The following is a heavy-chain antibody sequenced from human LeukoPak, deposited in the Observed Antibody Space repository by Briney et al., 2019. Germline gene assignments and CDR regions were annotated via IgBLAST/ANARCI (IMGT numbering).Heavy chain of an antibody. V-gene: IGHV3-23*01. CDR2: ISGSGGST. J-gene: IGHJ4*02. Sequence: GGSLRLSCAASGFTFSSYAMSWVRQAPGKGLEWGSAISGSGGSTYYADSVKGRFTLSRDNSKTTLYLQMNSLRAEDTAVYYCAKEVAYGDYLAPFDYWGQGTLVTVSS. D-gene: IGHD4-17*01. CDR3: AKEVAYGDYLAPFDY. CDR1: GFTFSSYA.